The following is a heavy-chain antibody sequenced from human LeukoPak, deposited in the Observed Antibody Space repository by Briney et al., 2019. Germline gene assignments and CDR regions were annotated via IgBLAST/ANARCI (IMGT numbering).Heavy chain of an antibody. CDR3: ARAVVPAAHGAFDI. V-gene: IGHV4-59*01. CDR2: IYYSGST. Sequence: PSETLSLTCAVYGGSFSGYYWSWIRQPPGKGLEWIGYIYYSGSTNYNPSLKSRVTISVDTSKNQFSLKLSSVTAADTAVYYCARAVVPAAHGAFDIWGQGTMVTVSS. J-gene: IGHJ3*02. D-gene: IGHD2-2*01. CDR1: GGSFSGYY.